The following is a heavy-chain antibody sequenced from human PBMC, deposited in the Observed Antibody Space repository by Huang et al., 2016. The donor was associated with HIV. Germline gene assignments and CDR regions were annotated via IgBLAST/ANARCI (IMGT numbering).Heavy chain of an antibody. D-gene: IGHD6-19*01. CDR1: GLTFDNSA. CDR2: SSASGDTT. V-gene: IGHV3-23*01. CDR3: AKAPGWYFIFDN. J-gene: IGHJ4*02. Sequence: EVQLLESGGGLVKPGGSLRLSCAASGLTFDNSAMTWVVQAPVKSLVGGSVSSASGDTTAYADFVKGRFTISRDTSKKTLYLQMNSLRAEDTAVYYCAKAPGWYFIFDNWGQGTLVTVS.